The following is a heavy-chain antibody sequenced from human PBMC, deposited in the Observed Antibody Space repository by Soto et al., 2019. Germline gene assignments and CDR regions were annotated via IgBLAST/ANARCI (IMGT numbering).Heavy chain of an antibody. D-gene: IGHD6-13*01. V-gene: IGHV3-9*01. CDR3: VKDESINWYSGHFRH. J-gene: IGHJ1*01. CDR2: TNWNSGSI. CDR1: GFTFDDYA. Sequence: GGSLRLSCAASGFTFDDYAMHWVRQVPGKGLEWVSGTNWNSGSIGYADSVKGRFAISRDSAKNSLHLQMNSLRAEDTAFYYCVKDESINWYSGHFRHWGQGTLVTVSS.